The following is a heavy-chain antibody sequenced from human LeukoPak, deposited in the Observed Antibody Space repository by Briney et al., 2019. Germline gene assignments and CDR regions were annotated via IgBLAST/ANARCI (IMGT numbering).Heavy chain of an antibody. CDR3: VREEDGGTFDY. J-gene: IGHJ4*02. Sequence: ASVKVSCKASAYSFTNYYMHCVRQAPGQGLEWMGIIFPSGRGPDSAQRFQGRVTMTRETSTSTVYMELSSLTSEDTGVYYCVREEDGGTFDYWGQGTLVTVSS. V-gene: IGHV1-46*01. CDR2: IFPSGRGP. D-gene: IGHD3-16*01. CDR1: AYSFTNYY.